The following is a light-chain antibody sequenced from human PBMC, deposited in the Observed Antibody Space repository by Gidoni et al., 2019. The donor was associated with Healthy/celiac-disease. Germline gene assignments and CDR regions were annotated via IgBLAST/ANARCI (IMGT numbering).Light chain of an antibody. V-gene: IGLV2-14*01. CDR2: EVS. CDR3: SSYTSSSTLV. Sequence: QSALTQPDSVSGSPGQSITISCTGTSSDVGGYNYVSWYQQHQGKAPKLMIYEVSNRPSGVSNRFSGSKSGNTASLTISGLQAEDEADYYCSSYTSSSTLVFGGGTKLTVL. J-gene: IGLJ3*02. CDR1: SSDVGGYNY.